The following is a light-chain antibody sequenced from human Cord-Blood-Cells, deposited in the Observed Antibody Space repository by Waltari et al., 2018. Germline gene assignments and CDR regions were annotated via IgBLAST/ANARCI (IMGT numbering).Light chain of an antibody. Sequence: DIQMTQSPSTLSASVGDRVTITCRASQSISSWLAWYQQKPGKAPKLLIYKASSLESGVPSRFSGSGSGTEFTLTIISLQPDDFATYYCQQYNSYSSLTFGGGTKVEIK. V-gene: IGKV1-5*03. J-gene: IGKJ4*01. CDR2: KAS. CDR3: QQYNSYSSLT. CDR1: QSISSW.